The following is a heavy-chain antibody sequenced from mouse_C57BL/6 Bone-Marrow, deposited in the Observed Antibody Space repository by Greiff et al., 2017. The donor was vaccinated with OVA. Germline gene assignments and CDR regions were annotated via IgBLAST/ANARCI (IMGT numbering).Heavy chain of an antibody. D-gene: IGHD2-4*01. CDR2: ISSGGSYT. V-gene: IGHV5-6*01. CDR3: ARYDYDEDY. Sequence: EVKLVESGGDLVKPGGSLKLSCAASGFTFSSYGMSWVRQTPDKRLEWVATISSGGSYTYYPDSVKGRFTISRDNAKNTLYLQMSSLKSEDTAMYYCARYDYDEDYWGQGTTLTVSS. CDR1: GFTFSSYG. J-gene: IGHJ2*01.